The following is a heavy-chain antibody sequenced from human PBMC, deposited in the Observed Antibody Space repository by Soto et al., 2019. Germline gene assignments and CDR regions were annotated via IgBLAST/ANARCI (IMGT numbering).Heavy chain of an antibody. CDR1: GDSVSSNSAA. CDR3: ARDVEYDIMDGWSRSVVSWFDP. V-gene: IGHV6-1*01. Sequence: SQTLSLTCAISGDSVSSNSAAWNWIRQSPSRGLEWLGRTYYRSKWYNDYAVSVKSRITINPDTSKNQFSLQLNSVTPEDTAVYCCARDVEYDIMDGWSRSVVSWFDPRRPGAVLTV. J-gene: IGHJ5*02. D-gene: IGHD3-9*01. CDR2: TYYRSKWYN.